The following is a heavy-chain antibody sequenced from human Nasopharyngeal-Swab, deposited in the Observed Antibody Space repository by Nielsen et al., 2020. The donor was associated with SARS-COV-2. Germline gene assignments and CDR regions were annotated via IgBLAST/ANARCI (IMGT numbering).Heavy chain of an antibody. CDR1: GGPFSGYY. V-gene: IGHV4-34*01. J-gene: IGHJ6*03. CDR2: INHSGST. Sequence: SETLSLTCAVYGGPFSGYYWSWIRQPPGKGLEWIGEINHSGSTNYNPSLKSRVTISVDTSKNQFSLKLSSVTAANTAVYYCARGTQSYSSGYSYYYYMDVWGKGTTVTVSS. D-gene: IGHD3-22*01. CDR3: ARGTQSYSSGYSYYYYMDV.